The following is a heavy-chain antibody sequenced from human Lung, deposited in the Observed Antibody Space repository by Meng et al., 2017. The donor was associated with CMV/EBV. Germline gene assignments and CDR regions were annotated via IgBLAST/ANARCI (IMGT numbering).Heavy chain of an antibody. V-gene: IGHV3-23*01. CDR1: GFTFSSFA. Sequence: GGSLRLSCAASGFTFSSFAMSWVRQAPGRGLEWVSGVSSSGGTTSYADSVKGRFIISRDNSRNTVYLRMNSLRAEDTAIYYCAKPPAYYSSWGQGTLVTVSS. CDR2: VSSSGGTT. D-gene: IGHD3-16*01. CDR3: AKPPAYYSS. J-gene: IGHJ5*02.